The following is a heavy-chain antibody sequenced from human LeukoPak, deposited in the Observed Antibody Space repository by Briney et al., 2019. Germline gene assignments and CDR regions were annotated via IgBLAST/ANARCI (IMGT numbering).Heavy chain of an antibody. CDR2: IYYSGST. CDR3: ARVGHSSSWSEFDY. D-gene: IGHD6-13*01. CDR1: GGSISSYY. Sequence: SETLSLTCTVSGGSISSYYWSWIRQPPGKGLEWIGYIYYSGSTNYNPSLKSRVTISVDTSKNQFSLKLSSVTAADTAVYYCARVGHSSSWSEFDYWGQGTLVTVSS. J-gene: IGHJ4*02. V-gene: IGHV4-59*01.